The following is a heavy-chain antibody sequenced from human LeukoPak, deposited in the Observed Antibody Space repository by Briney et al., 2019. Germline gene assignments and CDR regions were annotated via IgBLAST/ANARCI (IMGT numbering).Heavy chain of an antibody. CDR3: ANLAGYSYGPPTSY. Sequence: GVSLRLSCAASGFTFRSYAMSWVRQARGKGLEWVSAISGSGGSTYYADSVKGRFTISRDNSKNTLYLQMNSLRAEDTAVYYCANLAGYSYGPPTSYWGQGTLVTVSS. D-gene: IGHD5-18*01. V-gene: IGHV3-23*01. CDR1: GFTFRSYA. CDR2: ISGSGGST. J-gene: IGHJ4*02.